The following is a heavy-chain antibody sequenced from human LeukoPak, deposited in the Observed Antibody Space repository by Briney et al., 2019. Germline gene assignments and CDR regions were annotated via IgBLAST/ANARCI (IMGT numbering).Heavy chain of an antibody. J-gene: IGHJ6*03. Sequence: GGSLRLSCAAYGFTFSSYAMSWVRQAPGKGLEWVSAISGSGGSTYYADSVKGRFTIARDNAKNSLYLQMNSLRAEDTAVYYCARDGVDIVVVPAAPHEYYYYYMDVWGKGTTVTVSS. CDR2: ISGSGGST. D-gene: IGHD2-2*01. V-gene: IGHV3-23*01. CDR3: ARDGVDIVVVPAAPHEYYYYYMDV. CDR1: GFTFSSYA.